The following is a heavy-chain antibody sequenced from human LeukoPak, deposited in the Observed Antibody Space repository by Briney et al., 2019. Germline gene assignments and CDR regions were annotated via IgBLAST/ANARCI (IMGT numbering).Heavy chain of an antibody. CDR2: INSDGSST. Sequence: RGSLRLSCAASGFTFSSYWMHWVRQAPGKGLVWVSRINSDGSSTSYADSVKGRFTISRDNAKNTLYLQMNSLRAEDTAVYYCARTPQGSSSYDEGYFDYWGQGTLVTVSS. D-gene: IGHD6-6*01. V-gene: IGHV3-74*01. J-gene: IGHJ4*02. CDR1: GFTFSSYW. CDR3: ARTPQGSSSYDEGYFDY.